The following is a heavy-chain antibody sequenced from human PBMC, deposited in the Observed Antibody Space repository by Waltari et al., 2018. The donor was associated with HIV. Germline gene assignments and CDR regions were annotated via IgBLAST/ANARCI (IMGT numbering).Heavy chain of an antibody. CDR1: GYSFSSYS. V-gene: IGHV1-3*01. CDR3: ARQKRYGDYGSYYSDMDV. D-gene: IGHD3-16*01. Sequence: QVQVVQSGAEVRKPGASVKLSCRTSGYSFSSYSMHWMRQGPGQRLEWMGWINAANGNTKYSQIFEGRVTMTRDTSASTVYMELSRLRYEDTAVYYCARQKRYGDYGSYYSDMDVWGQGTTVTVSS. CDR2: INAANGNT. J-gene: IGHJ6*02.